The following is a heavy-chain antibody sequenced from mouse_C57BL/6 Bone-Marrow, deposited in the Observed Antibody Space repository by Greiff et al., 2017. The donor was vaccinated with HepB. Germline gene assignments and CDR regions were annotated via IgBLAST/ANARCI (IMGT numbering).Heavy chain of an antibody. J-gene: IGHJ3*01. CDR3: ARSGWLLPFAY. CDR1: GYTFTSYW. CDR2: IHPNSGST. D-gene: IGHD2-3*01. V-gene: IGHV1-64*01. Sequence: QVQLQQPGAELVKPGASVKLSCKASGYTFTSYWMHWVKQRPGQGLEWIGMIHPNSGSTNYNEKFKSKATLTVDKSSSTAYMQLSSLPSEDSAVYYCARSGWLLPFAYWGQGTLVTVSA.